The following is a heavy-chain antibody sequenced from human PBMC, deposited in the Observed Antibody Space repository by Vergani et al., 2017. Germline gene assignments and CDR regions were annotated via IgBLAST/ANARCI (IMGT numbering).Heavy chain of an antibody. CDR2: IYYSGST. CDR1: GGSISSSSYY. V-gene: IGHV4-39*07. Sequence: QLQLQESGPGLVKPSETLSLTCTVSGGSISSSSYYWGWIRQPPGKGLEWIGSIYYSGSTYYNPSLKSRVTISVDTSKNQFSPTLSSVTAADTAVYYCARVPHYDFWSGYYAGYFDYWGQGTLVTVSS. J-gene: IGHJ4*02. CDR3: ARVPHYDFWSGYYAGYFDY. D-gene: IGHD3-3*01.